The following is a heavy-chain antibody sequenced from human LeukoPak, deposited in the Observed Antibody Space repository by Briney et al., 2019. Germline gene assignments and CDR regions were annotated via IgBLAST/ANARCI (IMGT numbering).Heavy chain of an antibody. Sequence: GGSLRLSCAASGFTFGNAWMSWVRQAPGKGLEWVGRIKSKTDGGTTDYAAPVKGRFTISRDDSKNTLYLQMNSLKTEDTAVYYCTTALWFGETRSDYWGQGTLVTVSS. CDR2: IKSKTDGGTT. CDR3: TTALWFGETRSDY. CDR1: GFTFGNAW. J-gene: IGHJ4*02. V-gene: IGHV3-15*01. D-gene: IGHD3-10*01.